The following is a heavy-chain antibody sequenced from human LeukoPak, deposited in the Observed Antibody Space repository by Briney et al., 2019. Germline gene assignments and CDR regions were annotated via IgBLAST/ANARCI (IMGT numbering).Heavy chain of an antibody. V-gene: IGHV3-7*01. CDR1: GFTFSSYW. Sequence: GGSLRLSCAASGFTFSSYWMSWVRQAPGKGLEWVANIKQDGSEKYYVDSVKGRFTISRDNAKNSLYLQMNSPRAEDTAVYYCARDCSSTSCIGSGYYFDYWGQGTLVTVSS. CDR2: IKQDGSEK. D-gene: IGHD2-2*01. J-gene: IGHJ4*02. CDR3: ARDCSSTSCIGSGYYFDY.